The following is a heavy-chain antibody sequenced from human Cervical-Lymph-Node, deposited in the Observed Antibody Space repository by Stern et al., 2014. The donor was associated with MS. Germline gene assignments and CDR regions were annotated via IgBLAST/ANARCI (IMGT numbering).Heavy chain of an antibody. CDR2: LSLDDDK. J-gene: IGHJ5*02. V-gene: IGHV2-5*02. CDR3: ARRRSAITGAPPPNYFDP. D-gene: IGHD1-20*01. CDR1: GFSLTTPGVG. Sequence: ESGPTLVKPTQTLTLTCTFSGFSLTTPGVGVGWIRQPPGKALEWLALLSLDDDKRYIPSLKSRLTSTKDTSKNQVVLTLTNIDPVDTATYYCARRRSAITGAPPPNYFDPWGQGTLVAVSS.